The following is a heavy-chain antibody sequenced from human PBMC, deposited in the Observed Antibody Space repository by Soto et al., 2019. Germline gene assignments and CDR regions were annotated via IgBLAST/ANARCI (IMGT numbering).Heavy chain of an antibody. CDR3: AKVRTLIVPGDRGMDV. CDR1: GFTFSSYA. Sequence: PGESLKISCAASGFTFSSYAVSWVRQAPGKGLEWVSGISGSGGSTYYADSVKGRFTISRDNSKNTLFLQMNSLRAEDTAVYYCAKVRTLIVPGDRGMDVWGQGTTVTVSS. D-gene: IGHD3-22*01. J-gene: IGHJ6*02. CDR2: ISGSGGST. V-gene: IGHV3-23*01.